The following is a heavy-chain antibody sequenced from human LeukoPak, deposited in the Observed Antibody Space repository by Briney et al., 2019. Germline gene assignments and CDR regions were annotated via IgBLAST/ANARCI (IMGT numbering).Heavy chain of an antibody. CDR2: ISGSGGGT. CDR1: GFTFSSYA. D-gene: IGHD3-10*01. J-gene: IGHJ4*02. V-gene: IGHV3-23*01. Sequence: PGGSLKLSCAASGFTFSSYAMSWVRQAPGKGLEWVSAISGSGGGTYYADSVKGRFTISRDNSKNTLYLQMNSLRAEDTAVYYCAIVTMVRGVIRAFDYWGQGTLVTVSS. CDR3: AIVTMVRGVIRAFDY.